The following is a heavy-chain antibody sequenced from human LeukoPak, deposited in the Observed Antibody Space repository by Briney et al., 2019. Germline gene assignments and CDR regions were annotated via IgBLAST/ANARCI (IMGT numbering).Heavy chain of an antibody. J-gene: IGHJ5*02. V-gene: IGHV3-11*01. Sequence: TGGSLRLSCAASGFTFNDYYMSWIRQAPGKGLEWLSYINIGGTNTHYADSVKGRFTISRDNAKKSLYLEMNNLRAEGTAVYSCATDGAGFDTWGQGVLVTVSS. CDR3: ATDGAGFDT. CDR1: GFTFNDYY. CDR2: INIGGTNT.